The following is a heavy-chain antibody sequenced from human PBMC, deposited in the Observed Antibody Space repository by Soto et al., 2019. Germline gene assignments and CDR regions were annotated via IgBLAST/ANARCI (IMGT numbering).Heavy chain of an antibody. CDR1: GGTFSSYA. CDR2: IIPIFGTA. Sequence: SVKVSCKASGGTFSSYAISWVRQAPGQGLEWMGGIIPIFGTANYAQKFQGRVTITADESTSTAYMELSSLRSEDTAVYYCARNRSPPPGYYYDSSGYYEGGPDAFDIWGQGTMVTVSS. V-gene: IGHV1-69*13. D-gene: IGHD3-22*01. J-gene: IGHJ3*02. CDR3: ARNRSPPPGYYYDSSGYYEGGPDAFDI.